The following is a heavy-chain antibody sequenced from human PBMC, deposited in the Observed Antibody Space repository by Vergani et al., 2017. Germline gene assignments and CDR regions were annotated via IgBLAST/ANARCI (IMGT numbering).Heavy chain of an antibody. D-gene: IGHD5-12*01. J-gene: IGHJ6*02. V-gene: IGHV3-23*01. CDR2: IKNTGDST. Sequence: EVQFLQSEGAVVQPGGSLRLSCVASGFTFSRHAMSRVRQGHGQGLEWVSSIKNTGDSTHYADSVKGRFTIYRDNSKNTLYLQMNSLRVEDTAVYYCAKANPRNSGYDYLYYCHAMDVWGRETTVTVSS. CDR3: AKANPRNSGYDYLYYCHAMDV. CDR1: GFTFSRHA.